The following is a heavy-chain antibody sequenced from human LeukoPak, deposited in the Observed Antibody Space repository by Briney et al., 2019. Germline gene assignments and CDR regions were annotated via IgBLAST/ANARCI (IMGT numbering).Heavy chain of an antibody. Sequence: SETLSLTCTVSGDSIRRSNDYWGWIRQSPGKGLEWLGSIYYSGNTYYNPSLESRLTISVDTYNNQFSLKLTSVTAADTAVYCARDQWSVTGRLWLDYWGQGTLVTVSS. CDR1: GDSIRRSNDY. CDR2: IYYSGNT. CDR3: ARDQWSVTGRLWLDY. V-gene: IGHV4-39*07. J-gene: IGHJ4*02. D-gene: IGHD6-19*01.